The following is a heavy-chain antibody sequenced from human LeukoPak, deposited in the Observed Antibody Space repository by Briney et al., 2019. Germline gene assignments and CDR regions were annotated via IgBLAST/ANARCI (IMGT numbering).Heavy chain of an antibody. CDR1: GFTFSSYG. V-gene: IGHV3-23*01. CDR3: ATGSGNGYGSGPFDY. CDR2: IITICEST. D-gene: IGHD3-10*01. Sequence: PGGSLRLSCAASGFTFSSYGMSWVRQAPGQGLEWVSAIITICESTYYADSVKGHSTISRDNSKNTPYLQMNSLRAEDTAIYFCATGSGNGYGSGPFDYWGQGTLVTVSS. J-gene: IGHJ4*02.